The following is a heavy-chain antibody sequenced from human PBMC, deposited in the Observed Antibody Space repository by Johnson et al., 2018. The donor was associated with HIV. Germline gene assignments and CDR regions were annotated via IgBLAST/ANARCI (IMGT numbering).Heavy chain of an antibody. V-gene: IGHV3-20*04. J-gene: IGHJ3*02. CDR1: GFTFDDYG. D-gene: IGHD6-6*01. CDR2: INWNGGST. CDR3: AKGGSSSTAFDI. Sequence: VQLVESGGGVVQPGGSLRLSCAASGFTFDDYGMSWVRQAPGKGLEWVSGINWNGGSTGYADSVKGRFTISRDNAKNSLYLQMNSLRAEDTAVYYCAKGGSSSTAFDIRGQGTMVTVSS.